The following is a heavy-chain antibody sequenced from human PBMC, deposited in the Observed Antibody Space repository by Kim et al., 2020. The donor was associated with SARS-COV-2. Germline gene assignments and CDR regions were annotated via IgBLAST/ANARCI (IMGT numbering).Heavy chain of an antibody. D-gene: IGHD1-26*01. CDR2: IKPSGST. CDR1: GYSFTSYY. CDR3: ERGYSGNYYYGHY. Sequence: ASVKVSCKTSGYSFTSYYMHWVRQAPGQGLEWMGVIKPSGSTIYTQNFQGRVTMTSDTSTRTFYMELSSLTSEDTAVYYCERGYSGNYYYGHYWGQGTAVTVSS. V-gene: IGHV1-46*01. J-gene: IGHJ4*02.